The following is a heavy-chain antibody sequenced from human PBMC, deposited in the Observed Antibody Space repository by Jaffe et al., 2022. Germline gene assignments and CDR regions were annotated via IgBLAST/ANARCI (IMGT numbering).Heavy chain of an antibody. CDR1: GGSISSGSYY. D-gene: IGHD3-22*01. CDR3: ARDSYDSSGYSPGGYYYYYMDV. Sequence: QVQLQESGPGLVKPSQTLSLTCTVSGGSISSGSYYWSWIRQPAGKGLEWIGRIYTSGSTNYNPSLKSRVTISVDTSKNQFSLKLSSVTAADTAVYYCARDSYDSSGYSPGGYYYYYMDVWGKGTTVTVSS. J-gene: IGHJ6*03. V-gene: IGHV4-61*02. CDR2: IYTSGST.